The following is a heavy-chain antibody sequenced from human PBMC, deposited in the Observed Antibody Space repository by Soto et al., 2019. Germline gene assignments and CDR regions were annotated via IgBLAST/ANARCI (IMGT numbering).Heavy chain of an antibody. V-gene: IGHV1-2*02. CDR1: GYTFTGYY. CDR2: INPNSGGT. Sequence: GASVKVSCKASGYTFTGYYMHWVRQAPGQGLEWMGWINPNSGGTNYAQKFQGRVTMTRDTSISTAYMELSRLRSDDTAVYYCARYSSSSEVWFDPWGQGTLVTVSS. J-gene: IGHJ5*02. CDR3: ARYSSSSEVWFDP. D-gene: IGHD6-6*01.